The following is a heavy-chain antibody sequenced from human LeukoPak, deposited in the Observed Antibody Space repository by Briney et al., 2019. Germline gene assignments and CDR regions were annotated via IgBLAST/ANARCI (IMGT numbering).Heavy chain of an antibody. CDR3: ARDSGSSWFTNAFDI. J-gene: IGHJ3*02. CDR1: GGSISSYY. V-gene: IGHV4-4*07. Sequence: SETLSLTCTVSGGSISSYYWSWIRQPAGKGLEWIGRIYTSGSTNYNPSLKSRVTMPVDTSKNQFSLKLSSVTAADTAVYYCARDSGSSWFTNAFDIWGQGTMVTVSS. D-gene: IGHD6-13*01. CDR2: IYTSGST.